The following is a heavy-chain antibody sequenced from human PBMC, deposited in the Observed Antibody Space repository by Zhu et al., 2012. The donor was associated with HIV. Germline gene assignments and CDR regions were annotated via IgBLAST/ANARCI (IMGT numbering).Heavy chain of an antibody. V-gene: IGHV4-38-2*02. D-gene: IGHD3-9*01. CDR3: ARDRIFFPGPRWWYFDL. J-gene: IGHJ2*01. Sequence: QVQLQESGPGLVKPSETLSLTCAVSGYSISSGYYWGWIRQPPGKGLEWIGSIYHSGSTYYNPSLKSRVTISVDTSKNQFSLKLSSVTAADTAVYYCARDRIFFPGPRWWYFDLWGRGTLVTVSS. CDR2: IYHSGST. CDR1: GYSISSGYY.